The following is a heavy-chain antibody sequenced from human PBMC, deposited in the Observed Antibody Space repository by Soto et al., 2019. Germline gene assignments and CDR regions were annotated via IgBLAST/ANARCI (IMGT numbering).Heavy chain of an antibody. CDR2: ISGSGGDT. D-gene: IGHD4-4*01. J-gene: IGHJ4*02. V-gene: IGHV3-23*01. CDR1: GFAFSNYA. CDR3: AKDGLYTTTAY. Sequence: GGSLRLSCAASGFAFSNYAMSWVRQAPGKGLEWVSAISGSGGDTYYADSVKGRFTVSRDNSKNTLYLRMNSLRADDTAVYYCAKDGLYTTTAYWGQGTLVTVSS.